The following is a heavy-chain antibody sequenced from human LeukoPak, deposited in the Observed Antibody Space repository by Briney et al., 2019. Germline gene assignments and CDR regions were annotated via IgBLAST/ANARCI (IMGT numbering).Heavy chain of an antibody. D-gene: IGHD6-19*01. Sequence: GGSLRLSCAASGFTFSSYSMNWVRQAPGKGLEWVSSISSSSSYIYYADSVEGRFTISRDNAKNSLYLQMNSLRAEDTAVYYCARAVAGFFDYWGQGTLVTVSS. CDR3: ARAVAGFFDY. J-gene: IGHJ4*02. V-gene: IGHV3-21*01. CDR1: GFTFSSYS. CDR2: ISSSSSYI.